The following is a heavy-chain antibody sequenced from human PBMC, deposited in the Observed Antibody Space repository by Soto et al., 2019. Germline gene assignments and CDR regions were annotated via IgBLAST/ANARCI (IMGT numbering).Heavy chain of an antibody. CDR1: GGSISSSSYY. V-gene: IGHV4-39*01. D-gene: IGHD3-10*01. CDR3: ARPITMVRGVIIKSSFDYYCGMDV. J-gene: IGHJ6*02. CDR2: IYYSGST. Sequence: PSETLSLTCTVSGGSISSSSYYWGWIRQPPGKGLEWIGSIYYSGSTYYNPSLKSRVTISVDTSKNQFSLKLSSVTAADTAVYYCARPITMVRGVIIKSSFDYYCGMDVWGQGTTVTVSS.